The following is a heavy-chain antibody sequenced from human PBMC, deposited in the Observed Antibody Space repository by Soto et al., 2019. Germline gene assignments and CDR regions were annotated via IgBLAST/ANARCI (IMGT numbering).Heavy chain of an antibody. Sequence: QVQLVQSGAEVKKPGASVKVSCKASGYTFTSYDINWVRQATGQWLEWMGWMNPNSGNTGYAQKFQARVTMTRNTSISTAYMELSSLTSEDTAVYYFARNQQWLSRGFGYWCQGTLVTVSS. CDR1: GYTFTSYD. CDR3: ARNQQWLSRGFGY. V-gene: IGHV1-8*01. J-gene: IGHJ4*02. D-gene: IGHD6-19*01. CDR2: MNPNSGNT.